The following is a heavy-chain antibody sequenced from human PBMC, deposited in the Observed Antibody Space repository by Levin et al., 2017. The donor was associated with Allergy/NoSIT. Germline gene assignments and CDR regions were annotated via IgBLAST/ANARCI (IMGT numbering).Heavy chain of an antibody. Sequence: PGGSLRLSCAVSGFTFDDYGMNWVRQAPGKGLEWLAGITSNSVGTDYADSVKGRLTISKDSAGNSLPLQMNSLRAEDTALSYCAIGAYGSGRPGGMDVWGQGTTVTVSS. CDR2: ITSNSVGT. J-gene: IGHJ6*02. D-gene: IGHD3-10*01. CDR3: AIGAYGSGRPGGMDV. V-gene: IGHV3-20*04. CDR1: GFTFDDYG.